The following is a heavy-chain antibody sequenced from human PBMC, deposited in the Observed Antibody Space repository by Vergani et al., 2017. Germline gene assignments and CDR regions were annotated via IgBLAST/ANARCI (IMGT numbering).Heavy chain of an antibody. Sequence: EVQLVESGGGLVQPGRSLRLSCAASGFTFDDYAMHWVRQAPGKGLEWVSGISWNSGSIGYADSVKGRFTISRDNSKNTLYLQMNSLRAEDTAVYYCARYSGSHLTLDYWGQGTLVTVSS. V-gene: IGHV3-9*01. D-gene: IGHD1-26*01. CDR3: ARYSGSHLTLDY. J-gene: IGHJ4*02. CDR1: GFTFDDYA. CDR2: ISWNSGSI.